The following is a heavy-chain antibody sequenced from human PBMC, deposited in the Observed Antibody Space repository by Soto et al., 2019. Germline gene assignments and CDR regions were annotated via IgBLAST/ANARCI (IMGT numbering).Heavy chain of an antibody. CDR1: GFTVTRNY. Sequence: EVQVVETGGGLIQPGGSLRLSCAASGFTVTRNYMNWVRQAPGKGLEWVSVIYSGGNIYYADSVKGRFTISRDNSKNTLFLQMTGLRVEDTAVYYCGRGSSDNDGTLRVDYWGQGTLVTVSS. CDR2: IYSGGNI. V-gene: IGHV3-53*02. CDR3: GRGSSDNDGTLRVDY. J-gene: IGHJ4*02. D-gene: IGHD2-2*01.